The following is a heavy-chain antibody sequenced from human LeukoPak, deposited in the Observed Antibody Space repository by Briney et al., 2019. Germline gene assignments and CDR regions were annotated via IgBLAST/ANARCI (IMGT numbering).Heavy chain of an antibody. CDR2: INPNSGGT. V-gene: IGHV1-2*02. CDR1: GYTFTGYY. CDR3: ARGASGYDRTRYYYYMDV. J-gene: IGHJ6*03. D-gene: IGHD5-12*01. Sequence: ASVKVSCKASGYTFTGYYMHWVRQAPGQGLEWMGWINPNSGGTNYAQKLQGRVTMTRDTSISTAYMELSRLRSDDTAVYYCARGASGYDRTRYYYYMDVWGKGTTVTVSS.